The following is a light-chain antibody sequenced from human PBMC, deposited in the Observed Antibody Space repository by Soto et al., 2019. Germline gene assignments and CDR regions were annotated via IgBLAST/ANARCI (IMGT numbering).Light chain of an antibody. J-gene: IGKJ1*01. CDR2: AAS. CDR3: QQYSVYWT. CDR1: QSVSTY. Sequence: DIQMTQSPSSLSASVGDRVAITCRASQSVSTYLNWYYQKPGKAPKLLIYAASSLQGGVPSRFAGSGSGTDFTLTISSLQPDDFATYYCQQYSVYWTFGQGTKVDIK. V-gene: IGKV1-39*01.